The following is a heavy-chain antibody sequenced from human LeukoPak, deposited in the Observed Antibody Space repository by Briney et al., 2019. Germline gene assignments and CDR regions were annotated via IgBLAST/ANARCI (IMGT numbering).Heavy chain of an antibody. Sequence: GGSLRLSCTASDFAFTSSGMSWVRQVPGTGLEWVSFISATGLSTYYADSVKGRFTISRDNSKNTLYLQMNSLRAEDTAVYYCAKCSGGSCHKNWFDPWGQGTLVTVSS. V-gene: IGHV3-23*01. D-gene: IGHD2-15*01. CDR3: AKCSGGSCHKNWFDP. J-gene: IGHJ5*02. CDR2: ISATGLST. CDR1: DFAFTSSG.